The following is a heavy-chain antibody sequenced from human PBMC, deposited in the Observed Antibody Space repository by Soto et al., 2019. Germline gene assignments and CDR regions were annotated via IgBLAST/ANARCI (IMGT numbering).Heavy chain of an antibody. D-gene: IGHD3-16*02. V-gene: IGHV4-4*02. CDR3: AREGYDDYVWGSYRSYYFDY. CDR1: GGSISSSNW. Sequence: SETLSLTCAVSGGSISSSNWWSWVRQPPGKGLEWIGEIYHSGSTNYNPSLKSRVTISVDESKNQFSLKLSSVTAADTAVYYCAREGYDDYVWGSYRSYYFDYWGRGTLVTVSS. J-gene: IGHJ4*02. CDR2: IYHSGST.